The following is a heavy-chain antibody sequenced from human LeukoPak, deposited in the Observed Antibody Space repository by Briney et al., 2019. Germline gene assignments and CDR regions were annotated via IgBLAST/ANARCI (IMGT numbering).Heavy chain of an antibody. CDR2: IIPILGIA. CDR3: ARGDVRKDGYRFDY. J-gene: IGHJ4*02. D-gene: IGHD5-24*01. CDR1: GGTFSSHT. V-gene: IGHV1-69*02. Sequence: SVKVSCKASGGTFSSHTISWVRQAPGQGLEWMGRIIPILGIANYAQKFQGRVTITADESTSTAYMELSRLRSEDTAVYYCARGDVRKDGYRFDYWGQGTLVTVSS.